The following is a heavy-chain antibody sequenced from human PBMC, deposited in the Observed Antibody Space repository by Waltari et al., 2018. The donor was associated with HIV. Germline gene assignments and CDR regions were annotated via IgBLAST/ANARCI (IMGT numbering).Heavy chain of an antibody. D-gene: IGHD2-8*01. CDR3: ARADIVLMVYAPHFDY. CDR2: FYYSGST. CDR1: GGSISSSSYY. V-gene: IGHV4-39*01. Sequence: QLQLQESGPGLVKPSETLSLTCTVSGGSISSSSYYWGWIRQPPGKGLEWSGSFYYSGSTYYNPSLKSRVTISVDTSKNQFSLKLSSVTAADTAVYYCARADIVLMVYAPHFDYWGQGTLVTVSS. J-gene: IGHJ4*02.